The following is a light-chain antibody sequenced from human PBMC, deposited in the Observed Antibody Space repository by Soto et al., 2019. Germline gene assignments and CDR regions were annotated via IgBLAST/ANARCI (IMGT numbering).Light chain of an antibody. CDR3: QQYNNWPPWT. CDR2: GAS. CDR1: QSFSSN. Sequence: EIVMTQSPATLSVSPGERATLSCRAIQSFSSNLAWYQQKPGQAPRLLIYGASTRATGIPARFSGSGSGTEFTLTISSLQSEDFAVYYCQQYNNWPPWTFGQGTKVEIK. J-gene: IGKJ1*01. V-gene: IGKV3-15*01.